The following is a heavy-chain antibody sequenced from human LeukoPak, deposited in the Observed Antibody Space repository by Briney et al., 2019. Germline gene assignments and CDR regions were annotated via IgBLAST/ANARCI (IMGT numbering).Heavy chain of an antibody. D-gene: IGHD3-22*01. CDR3: ARTHYFDSGGYWPFDF. Sequence: GGSLRLSCAASGFSVSSFSMTWVRQAPGKGLEWVSVIYSAGVTYYADSVRGRFTISRDNSKNTLYLQMNSLRGEDTAVYYRARTHYFDSGGYWPFDFWGEGTLVTVSS. CDR2: IYSAGVT. V-gene: IGHV3-53*01. CDR1: GFSVSSFS. J-gene: IGHJ4*02.